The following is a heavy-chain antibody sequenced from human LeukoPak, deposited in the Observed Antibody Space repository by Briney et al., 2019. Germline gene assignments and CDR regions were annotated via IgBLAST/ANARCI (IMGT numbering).Heavy chain of an antibody. J-gene: IGHJ2*01. V-gene: IGHV4-59*01. CDR3: ARPYYYGSGNYYNWYLDL. CDR2: IYYSGST. CDR1: GGSINNYY. Sequence: SETLSLTCTVSGGSINNYYWSWIRQPPGKGLEYIGYIYYSGSTNYNPSLKSRVTMSVDTSKNQFSLKLSSVTVADTAVYYCARPYYYGSGNYYNWYLDLWGRGTLVTVSS. D-gene: IGHD3-10*01.